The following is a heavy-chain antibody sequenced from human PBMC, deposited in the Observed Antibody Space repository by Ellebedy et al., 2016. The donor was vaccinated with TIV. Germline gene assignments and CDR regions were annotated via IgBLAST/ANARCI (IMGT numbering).Heavy chain of an antibody. CDR2: INPSGGTT. CDR3: ARNLGSSWYVFDIDY. Sequence: AASVKVSCKASGYTFTNYYIHWVRQAPGQGLEWLGIINPSGGTTRYAQKLQGRVTMTRDTSTSTVYMELSSLRSEDTAVYYCARNLGSSWYVFDIDYWGQGTLVTVSS. D-gene: IGHD6-13*01. V-gene: IGHV1-46*04. CDR1: GYTFTNYY. J-gene: IGHJ4*02.